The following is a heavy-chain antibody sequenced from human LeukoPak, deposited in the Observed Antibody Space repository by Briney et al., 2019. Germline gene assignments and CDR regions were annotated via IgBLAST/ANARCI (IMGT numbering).Heavy chain of an antibody. CDR1: GFTFSSYS. Sequence: GGSLRLSCAASGFTFSSYSMNWVRQAPGKGLGWVSYISSSSSTIYYTDSVKGRFTISRDNAKNSLYLQMNSLRDEDTAVYYCARETHISPHFDYWGQGTLVTVSS. V-gene: IGHV3-48*02. CDR3: ARETHISPHFDY. J-gene: IGHJ4*02. CDR2: ISSSSSTI. D-gene: IGHD2-21*01.